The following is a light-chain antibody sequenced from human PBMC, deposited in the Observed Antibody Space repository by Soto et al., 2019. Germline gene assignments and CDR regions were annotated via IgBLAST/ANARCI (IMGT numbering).Light chain of an antibody. CDR2: DVS. CDR1: SSDVGGYDY. J-gene: IGLJ2*01. Sequence: QSALTQPASVSGSPGQSITISCTGTSSDVGGYDYVSWYQQYPGKAPKLMIYDVSDRPSGVSNRFSGSKSGNTASLTISGLEAEDEADYYCSSYTRNFNLVFGGGTKLTVL. V-gene: IGLV2-14*01. CDR3: SSYTRNFNLV.